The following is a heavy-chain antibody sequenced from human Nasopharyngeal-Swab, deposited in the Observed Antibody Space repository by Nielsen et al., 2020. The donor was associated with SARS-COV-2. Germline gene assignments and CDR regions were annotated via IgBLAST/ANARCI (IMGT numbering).Heavy chain of an antibody. D-gene: IGHD4-17*01. CDR3: ARDLRTVTTFYYYYYYGMDV. V-gene: IGHV3-48*02. J-gene: IGHJ6*02. CDR2: ISSSSSSI. Sequence: GESLKISCAASGFTFSSYSMNWVRQAPGKGLEWVSYISSSSSSIYYADSVKGRFIISRDDAKNSLYLQMNSLRDEDTAVYYCARDLRTVTTFYYYYYYGMDVWGQGTTVTVSS. CDR1: GFTFSSYS.